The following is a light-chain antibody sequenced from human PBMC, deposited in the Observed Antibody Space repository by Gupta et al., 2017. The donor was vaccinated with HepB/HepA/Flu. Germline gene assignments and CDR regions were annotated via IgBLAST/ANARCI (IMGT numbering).Light chain of an antibody. J-gene: IGLJ2*01. CDR1: SSDVGSYNL. Sequence: QSALTQPASVSVSPGQSITISCPGTSSDVGSYNLVSWYQQHPGKAPKLMIYEVSKRPSGVSNRFSGSKSGNTASLTISGLQAEDEADYYCCSYAGSSTFDVVFGGGTKLTVL. V-gene: IGLV2-23*02. CDR2: EVS. CDR3: CSYAGSSTFDVV.